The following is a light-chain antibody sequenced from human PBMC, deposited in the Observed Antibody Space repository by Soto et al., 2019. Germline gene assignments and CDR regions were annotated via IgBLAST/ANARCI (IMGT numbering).Light chain of an antibody. Sequence: SVLTQSPGTLSLSPGERATLSCRASQSVSSSYLAWYQQKPGQAPRLLISGASSRATGIPDRFSGSGSGTDFTLTVSRLEPEDFAVYYCQQYSRSPRTFGQGTKV. CDR2: GAS. CDR3: QQYSRSPRT. CDR1: QSVSSSY. J-gene: IGKJ1*01. V-gene: IGKV3-20*01.